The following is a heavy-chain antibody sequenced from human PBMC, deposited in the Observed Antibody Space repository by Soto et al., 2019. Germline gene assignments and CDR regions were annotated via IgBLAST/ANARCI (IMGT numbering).Heavy chain of an antibody. J-gene: IGHJ6*03. CDR3: ARVPRTYYMDV. CDR1: GFTFSSYG. Sequence: PGGSLRLSCVASGFTFSSYGMHWVRQAPGKGLEWVAVMSYNGTSEYYAGSVKGRFTISRDNSKNTLYLQMNSLRAEDTAVYYCARVPRTYYMDVWGKGTTVTVSS. CDR2: MSYNGTSE. V-gene: IGHV3-30*03.